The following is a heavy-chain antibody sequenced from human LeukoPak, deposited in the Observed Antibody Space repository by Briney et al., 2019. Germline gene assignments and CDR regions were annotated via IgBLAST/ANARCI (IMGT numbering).Heavy chain of an antibody. V-gene: IGHV3-23*01. Sequence: GGSLRLSCAASGFTFSNYVLHCVRQAPGKGLEWVSAISGSGGSTYYADSVKGRFTISRDNSKNTLYLQMNSLRAEDTAVYYCAKGASSSWYWIDYWGQGTLVTVSS. J-gene: IGHJ4*02. CDR1: GFTFSNYV. CDR2: ISGSGGST. CDR3: AKGASSSWYWIDY. D-gene: IGHD6-13*01.